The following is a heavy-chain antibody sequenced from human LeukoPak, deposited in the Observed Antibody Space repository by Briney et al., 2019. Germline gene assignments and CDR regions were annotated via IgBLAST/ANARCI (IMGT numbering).Heavy chain of an antibody. D-gene: IGHD2-2*01. CDR2: IYPRDSRT. CDR3: ARHLSDITSSPNY. J-gene: IGHJ4*02. CDR1: GYSFSSYL. V-gene: IGHV5-51*01. Sequence: GESLKISCKGSGYSFSSYLIAWVRQMPGKGLGWMGVIYPRDSRTTYSPSFQGQVTISADKSTSTAYLQWTSLKASDTAMYYCARHLSDITSSPNYWGPGTLVTVSS.